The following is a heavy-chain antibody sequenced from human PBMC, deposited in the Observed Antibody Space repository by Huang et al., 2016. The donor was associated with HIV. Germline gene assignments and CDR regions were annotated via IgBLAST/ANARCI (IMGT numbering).Heavy chain of an antibody. CDR1: GASIASGSYF. V-gene: IGHV4-61*09. CDR2: IYTTGST. J-gene: IGHJ4*02. D-gene: IGHD3-3*01. Sequence: VQLQESGPGLVKPSQTLSLSCNVSGASIASGSYFWNWIRQPAGGGLDGIGHIYTTGSTDKNPSLKSRVAVSSDTSKNQFSLSLRSVTAADTAVYFCARGRVTSSGVVQSYDYWGQGSLVTVSS. CDR3: ARGRVTSSGVVQSYDY.